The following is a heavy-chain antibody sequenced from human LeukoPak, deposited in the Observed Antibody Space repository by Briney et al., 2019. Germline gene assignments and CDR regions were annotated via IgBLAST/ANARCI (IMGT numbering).Heavy chain of an antibody. CDR1: GGSISSSSYS. Sequence: SETLSLTCTVSGGSISSSSYSWGWIRQPPGKGLGWIGSIYYSGTTSYNPSLKSRVTISVDTSKIQFSLKLSSVAATDTAVYFCARLRFDFWSGYTHPYFDYWGQGTLVTVSS. J-gene: IGHJ4*02. D-gene: IGHD3-3*01. CDR2: IYYSGTT. CDR3: ARLRFDFWSGYTHPYFDY. V-gene: IGHV4-39*01.